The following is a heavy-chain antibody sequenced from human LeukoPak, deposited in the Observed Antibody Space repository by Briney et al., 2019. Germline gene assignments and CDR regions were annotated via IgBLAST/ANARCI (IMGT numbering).Heavy chain of an antibody. D-gene: IGHD3-22*01. V-gene: IGHV1-2*02. Sequence: GASVKVSFTASGYTFTVYFMHWVRQAPGQGLEWMGWINPNSGGTNYAQKFQGRVTMTRDTSISTAYMELGRLRSDDTAVYYCARELNYDSSGYYFDYWGQGTLVTVSS. CDR2: INPNSGGT. CDR1: GYTFTVYF. CDR3: ARELNYDSSGYYFDY. J-gene: IGHJ4*02.